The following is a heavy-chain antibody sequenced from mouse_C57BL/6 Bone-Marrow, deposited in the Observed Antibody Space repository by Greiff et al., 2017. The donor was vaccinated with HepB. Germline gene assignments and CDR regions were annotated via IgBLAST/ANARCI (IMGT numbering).Heavy chain of an antibody. V-gene: IGHV5-17*01. CDR1: GFTFSDYG. CDR3: ARQHDGYYWWYFDV. J-gene: IGHJ1*03. D-gene: IGHD2-3*01. CDR2: ISSGSSTI. Sequence: EVQLQESGGGLVKPGGSLKLSCAASGFTFSDYGMHWVRQAPEKGLEWVAYISSGSSTIYYADTVKGRFTISRDNAKNTLFLQMTSLRSEDTAMYYCARQHDGYYWWYFDVWGTGTTVTVSS.